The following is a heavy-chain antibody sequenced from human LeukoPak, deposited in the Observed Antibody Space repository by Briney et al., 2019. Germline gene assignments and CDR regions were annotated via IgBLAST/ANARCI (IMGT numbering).Heavy chain of an antibody. D-gene: IGHD2-15*01. CDR3: AKDSRYCSGGSCSEFDNWFDP. V-gene: IGHV3-30*18. J-gene: IGHJ5*02. Sequence: GGSLRLSCAASGFTFSSYGMHWVRQAPGKGLEWVAVISYDGSNKYYADSVKGRFTISRDNSKNTLYLQMNSLRAEDTAVYYCAKDSRYCSGGSCSEFDNWFDPWGQGTLVTVSS. CDR2: ISYDGSNK. CDR1: GFTFSSYG.